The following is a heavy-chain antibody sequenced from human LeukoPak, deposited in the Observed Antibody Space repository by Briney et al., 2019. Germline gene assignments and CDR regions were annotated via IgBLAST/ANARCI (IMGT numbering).Heavy chain of an antibody. V-gene: IGHV3-23*01. Sequence: GGSLRLSCAASGFTFSSCAMSWVRQAPGKGLEWVSTISGSGGSTYYADSVKGRFTISKDNSKSTLFLQMTSLRAEDTAVYYCAKHRYSTVTSFYLDSFDVWGQGTVVTVSS. CDR2: ISGSGGST. CDR1: GFTFSSCA. CDR3: AKHRYSTVTSFYLDSFDV. D-gene: IGHD4-17*01. J-gene: IGHJ3*01.